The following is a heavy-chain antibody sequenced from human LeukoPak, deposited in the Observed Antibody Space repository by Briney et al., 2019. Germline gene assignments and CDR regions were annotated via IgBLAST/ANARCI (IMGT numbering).Heavy chain of an antibody. CDR3: AKGYYYGSGSYDY. Sequence: GRSLRLSCAASGLTFSSYGMHWVRQAPGKGLEWVAVISYDGSNKYYADSVKGRFTISRDNSKNTLYLQMNSLRAEDTAVYYCAKGYYYGSGSYDYWGQGTLVTVSS. CDR2: ISYDGSNK. V-gene: IGHV3-30*18. D-gene: IGHD3-10*01. CDR1: GLTFSSYG. J-gene: IGHJ4*02.